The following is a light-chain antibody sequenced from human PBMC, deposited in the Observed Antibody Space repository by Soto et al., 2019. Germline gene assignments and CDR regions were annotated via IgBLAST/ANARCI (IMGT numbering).Light chain of an antibody. J-gene: IGKJ2*01. V-gene: IGKV3-20*01. CDR3: QQYGNSPPNT. CDR1: QSVSSSY. Sequence: EIVLTQSPGTLSLSPGEKDTLSCRASQSVSSSYLAWYQQKPGQAPRLLIYGASSRATGIPDRFSGSGSGPDFTLTISRLEPEDFAVYFCQQYGNSPPNTFGQGTKVDIK. CDR2: GAS.